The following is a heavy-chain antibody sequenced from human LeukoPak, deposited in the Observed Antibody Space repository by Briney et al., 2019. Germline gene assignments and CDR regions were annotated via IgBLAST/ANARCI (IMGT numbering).Heavy chain of an antibody. CDR3: ASSXGGETDFDY. CDR2: IYYSGST. J-gene: IGHJ4*02. CDR1: GGSISSYY. V-gene: IGHV4-59*08. Sequence: SETLSLTCTVSGGSISSYYWSWIRQPPGKGLEWIGYIYYSGSTNYNPSLKSRVTISVDTSKNQFSLKLSSVTAADTAVYYCASSXGGETDFDYWGQGTLVTVSS. D-gene: IGHD2/OR15-2a*01.